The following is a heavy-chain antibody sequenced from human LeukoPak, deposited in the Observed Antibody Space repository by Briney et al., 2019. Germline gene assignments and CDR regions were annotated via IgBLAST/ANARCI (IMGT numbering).Heavy chain of an antibody. D-gene: IGHD3-3*01. J-gene: IGHJ6*03. CDR1: GGSISSYY. Sequence: SETLSLTCTVSGGSISSYYWSWIRQPPGKGLEWIGYIYYSGSTNYNPSLKSRVTISVDTSKNQFSLKLSSVTAADTAVYYCARGSSNDFWSGTYHYYYMDVWGKGTTVTVSS. V-gene: IGHV4-59*01. CDR2: IYYSGST. CDR3: ARGSSNDFWSGTYHYYYMDV.